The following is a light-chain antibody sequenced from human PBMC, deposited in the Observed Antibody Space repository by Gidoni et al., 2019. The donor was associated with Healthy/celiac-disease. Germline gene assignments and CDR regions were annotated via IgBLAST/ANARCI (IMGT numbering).Light chain of an antibody. V-gene: IGKV3-20*01. Sequence: EIVLTQSPGTLSLSPGERATLSCRASQSVSSSYLAWYQQKPGQAPRLRIYGASSRATGIPDFTLTISRLEPEDFAVYYCQQYGSSPGLTFGGXTKVEIK. CDR3: QQYGSSPGLT. CDR1: QSVSSSY. J-gene: IGKJ4*01. CDR2: GAS.